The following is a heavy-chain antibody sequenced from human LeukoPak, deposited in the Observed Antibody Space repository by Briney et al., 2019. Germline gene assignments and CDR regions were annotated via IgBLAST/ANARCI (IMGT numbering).Heavy chain of an antibody. CDR3: ARDRGSGSYYIWFDP. J-gene: IGHJ5*02. CDR2: ISSSSSYI. CDR1: GFTFSSYS. D-gene: IGHD3-10*01. Sequence: GGSLRLSCAASGFTFSSYSMNWVRQAPGKGLEWVSSISSSSSYIYYADSVKGRFTISRDNAKNSLYLQMNSLRAEDTAVYYCARDRGSGSYYIWFDPWGQGTLVTVSS. V-gene: IGHV3-21*01.